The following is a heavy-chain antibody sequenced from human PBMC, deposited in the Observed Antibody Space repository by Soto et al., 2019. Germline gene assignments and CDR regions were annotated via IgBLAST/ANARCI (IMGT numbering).Heavy chain of an antibody. J-gene: IGHJ3*02. CDR2: IDLDDDK. V-gene: IGHV2-70*01. CDR3: SRTERSWLLGDDAFDI. D-gene: IGHD3-22*01. CDR1: GFSVSTSGKS. Sequence: SGATLVNPTQSLTLTCTFSGFSVSTSGKSVSWISQPPGKAMEWPPLIDLDDDKYYSTSLKPILTISKDTSKNQLVLTMTNMDPVDTATYYCSRTERSWLLGDDAFDIWGQGTMVTVSS.